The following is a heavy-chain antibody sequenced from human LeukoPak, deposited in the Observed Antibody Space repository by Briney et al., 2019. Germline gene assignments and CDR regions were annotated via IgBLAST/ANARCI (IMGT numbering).Heavy chain of an antibody. CDR1: GYSFTRYW. D-gene: IGHD6-19*01. CDR3: ARSPYSSGWSVDY. Sequence: GESLKISCKGSGYSFTRYWIGWVRQMPGKGLEWMGIIYPGDSDTRYSPSFQGQVTISADKSISTAYLQWSSLKASDTAMYYCARSPYSSGWSVDYWGQGTLVTVSS. J-gene: IGHJ4*02. CDR2: IYPGDSDT. V-gene: IGHV5-51*01.